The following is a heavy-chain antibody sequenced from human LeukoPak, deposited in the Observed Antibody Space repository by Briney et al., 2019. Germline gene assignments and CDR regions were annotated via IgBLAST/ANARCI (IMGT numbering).Heavy chain of an antibody. J-gene: IGHJ3*02. CDR2: ISGSGGST. V-gene: IGHV3-23*01. CDR3: ARRGRWSGYYTGSAFDI. Sequence: GGSLRLSCAASGFTFSSYAMSWVRQAPGKGLEWVSAISGSGGSTYYADSVKGRFTISRDNAKNSLYLQMNSLRGEDTAVYYCARRGRWSGYYTGSAFDIWGQGTMVTVSS. D-gene: IGHD3-3*01. CDR1: GFTFSSYA.